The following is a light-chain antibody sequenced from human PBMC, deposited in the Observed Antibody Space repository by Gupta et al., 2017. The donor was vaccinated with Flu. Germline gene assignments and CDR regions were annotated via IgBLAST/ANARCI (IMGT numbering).Light chain of an antibody. CDR3: ETWDSNPSWV. Sequence: KLTCTLSSAHSSVIIAWHQQQPGKAPRYLMKLEGSGSYNKGSGVPDRFSGSSSGAARSLTISNLQAEDEADYYCETWDSNPSWVFGGGTKLTVL. J-gene: IGLJ3*02. V-gene: IGLV4-60*03. CDR2: LEGSGSY. CDR1: SAHSSVI.